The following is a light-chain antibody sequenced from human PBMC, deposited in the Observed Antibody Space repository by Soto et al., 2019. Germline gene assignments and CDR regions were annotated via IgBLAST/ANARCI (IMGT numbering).Light chain of an antibody. CDR2: EVS. J-gene: IGLJ2*01. CDR3: SSYTSSSTVGV. Sequence: QSALTQPASVSGSPGQSITISCTETSSDVGGYDSVSWYQQHPGKAPKLMIYEVSNRPSGVSSRFSGSKSGNTASLTISGLQAEDEADYYCSSYTSSSTVGVFGGGTKLTVL. CDR1: SSDVGGYDS. V-gene: IGLV2-14*01.